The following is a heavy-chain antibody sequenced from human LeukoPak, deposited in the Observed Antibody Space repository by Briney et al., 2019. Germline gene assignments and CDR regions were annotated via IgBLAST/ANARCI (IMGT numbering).Heavy chain of an antibody. Sequence: SETLSLTCAVYSGSFSGYYWAWIRQPPGKGLEWIGSIYYSGNTYYNPSLTSRVTISVDTSKNKFSLKLISVTAADTAVYYCARQSTKYNSGWLFDYWGQGILVTVSS. D-gene: IGHD1-26*01. CDR2: IYYSGNT. J-gene: IGHJ4*02. V-gene: IGHV4-39*01. CDR1: SGSFSGYY. CDR3: ARQSTKYNSGWLFDY.